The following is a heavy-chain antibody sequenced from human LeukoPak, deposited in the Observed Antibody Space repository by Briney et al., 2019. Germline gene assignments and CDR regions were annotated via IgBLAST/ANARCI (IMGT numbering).Heavy chain of an antibody. J-gene: IGHJ4*02. CDR3: AKDPKPGTVYYFDY. Sequence: GGSLRLSCAASGFTFSSYAMSWVRQAPGKGLEWVSAISGSGGSTYYADSVKGRFTISRDNSRNTLYLQMNSLRAEDTAVYYCAKDPKPGTVYYFDYWGQGTLVTVSS. V-gene: IGHV3-23*01. CDR1: GFTFSSYA. CDR2: ISGSGGST.